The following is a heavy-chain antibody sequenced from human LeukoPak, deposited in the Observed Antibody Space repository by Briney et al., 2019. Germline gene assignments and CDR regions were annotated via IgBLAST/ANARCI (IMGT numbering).Heavy chain of an antibody. V-gene: IGHV3-21*01. CDR1: GFTFSGIC. D-gene: IGHD2-21*01. J-gene: IGHJ4*02. CDR2: ISSSSHYL. CDR3: ARAQGQVVREYLDH. Sequence: GGSLRLSCAASGFTFSGICMNWVRQAPGKGLEWVSSISSSSHYLYSADSVKGRFTISSDNAQNSLFLKMNSLRAEDTAVYFRARAQGQVVREYLDHWGQGTLVTVSS.